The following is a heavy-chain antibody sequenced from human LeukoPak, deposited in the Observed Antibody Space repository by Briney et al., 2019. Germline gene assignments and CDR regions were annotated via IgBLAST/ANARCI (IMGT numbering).Heavy chain of an antibody. CDR3: ARGLPPADAFDI. D-gene: IGHD3-16*01. CDR2: IIPIFGTA. J-gene: IGHJ3*02. V-gene: IGHV1-69*05. Sequence: ASVKVSCKASGYTFTSYGISWVRQAPGQGLEWMGGIIPIFGTANYAQKFQGRVTITTDESTSTAYMELSSLRSEDTAVYYCARGLPPADAFDIWGQGTMVTVSS. CDR1: GYTFTSYG.